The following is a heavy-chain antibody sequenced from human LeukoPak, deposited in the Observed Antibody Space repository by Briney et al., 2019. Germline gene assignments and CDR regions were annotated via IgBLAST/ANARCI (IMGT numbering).Heavy chain of an antibody. J-gene: IGHJ4*02. Sequence: PGGSLRLSCAASGFTFSSYGMHWVRQAPGKGLEWVAVISYDGSNKYYADSVKGRFSISRDNSKNTLYLQMNSLRAEDTAVYYCAKDLRGYSYGFPDYWGQGTLVTVSS. CDR3: AKDLRGYSYGFPDY. CDR1: GFTFSSYG. D-gene: IGHD5-18*01. V-gene: IGHV3-30*18. CDR2: ISYDGSNK.